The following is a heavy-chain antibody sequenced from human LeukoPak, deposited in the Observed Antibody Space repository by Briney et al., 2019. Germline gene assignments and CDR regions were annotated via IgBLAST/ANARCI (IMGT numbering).Heavy chain of an antibody. CDR2: INHSGST. Sequence: PSETLSLTCAVYGGSFSGYYWSWIRQTPGKGLEWIGEINHSGSTHYNPSLKSRVTISVDTSKNQFSLKLSSVTAADTAVYYCARGETSRCSSTSCYRGFDYWGQGTLATVSS. J-gene: IGHJ4*02. CDR1: GGSFSGYY. CDR3: ARGETSRCSSTSCYRGFDY. V-gene: IGHV4-34*01. D-gene: IGHD2-2*02.